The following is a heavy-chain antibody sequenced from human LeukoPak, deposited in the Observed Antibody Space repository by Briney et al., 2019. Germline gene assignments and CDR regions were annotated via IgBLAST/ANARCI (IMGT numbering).Heavy chain of an antibody. D-gene: IGHD4-17*01. J-gene: IGHJ6*03. CDR3: ARDQMTTVTNYYYYYMDV. CDR2: ISYDGSNK. CDR1: GFTFSSYA. Sequence: GRSLRLSCAASGFTFSSYAMHWVRQAPGKGLEWVAVISYDGSNKYYADSVKGRFTISRDNSKNSLYLQMNSLRAEDTAVYYCARDQMTTVTNYYYYYMDVWGKGTTVTVSS. V-gene: IGHV3-30-3*01.